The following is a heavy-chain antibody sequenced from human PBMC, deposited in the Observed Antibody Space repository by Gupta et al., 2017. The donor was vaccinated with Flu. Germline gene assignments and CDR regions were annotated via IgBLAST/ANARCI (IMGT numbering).Heavy chain of an antibody. D-gene: IGHD3-10*01. CDR1: GGSFSGYY. J-gene: IGHJ3*01. V-gene: IGHV4-34*01. CDR3: TRGRPFQRFGEPMDF. CDR2: INHSGST. Sequence: QVQLQQWGAGLLKPSETLSLTCAVYGGSFSGYYWSWIRQPPGKGLEWIGEINHSGSTNYNPSLKSRVAISVDTSKQQFSLMLRSVTAADTAVYYCTRGRPFQRFGEPMDFWGQGTMVTVSS.